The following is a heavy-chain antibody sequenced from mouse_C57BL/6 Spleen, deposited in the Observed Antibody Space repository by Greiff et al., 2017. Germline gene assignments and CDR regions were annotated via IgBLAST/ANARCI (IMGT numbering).Heavy chain of an antibody. CDR3: ARGSNYHWYFDV. J-gene: IGHJ1*03. V-gene: IGHV1-82*01. CDR2: IYPGDGDT. D-gene: IGHD2-5*01. CDR1: GYAFSSSW. Sequence: QVQLQQSGPELVKPGASVKISCKASGYAFSSSWMNWVKQRPGKGLEWIGRIYPGDGDTNYNGKFKGKATLTADKSSSTAYMQLSSLTSEDSAVYFCARGSNYHWYFDVWGTGTTVTVSS.